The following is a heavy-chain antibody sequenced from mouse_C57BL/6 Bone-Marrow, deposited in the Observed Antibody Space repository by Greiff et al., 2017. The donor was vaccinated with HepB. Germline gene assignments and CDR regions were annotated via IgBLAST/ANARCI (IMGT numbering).Heavy chain of an antibody. Sequence: VQLQQSGAELVRPGASVKLSCTASGFNIKDDYMHWVKQRPEQGLEWIGWIDPENGDTEYASKFQGQATITADTSSNTAYLQLSSLTSEDTAVYYCTTERVRLLYAMDYWGQGTSVTVSS. D-gene: IGHD2-13*01. V-gene: IGHV14-4*01. J-gene: IGHJ4*01. CDR3: TTERVRLLYAMDY. CDR1: GFNIKDDY. CDR2: IDPENGDT.